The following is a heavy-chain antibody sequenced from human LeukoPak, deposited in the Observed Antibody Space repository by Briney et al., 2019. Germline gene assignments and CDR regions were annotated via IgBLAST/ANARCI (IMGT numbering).Heavy chain of an antibody. D-gene: IGHD6-6*01. J-gene: IGHJ4*02. CDR3: ARVKSIAARWGPFDY. V-gene: IGHV3-33*01. CDR2: IWHDGSKQ. CDR1: GFSFSKYG. Sequence: GGSLRLSCTASGFSFSKYGMHWVRQAPGKGLEWVAVIWHDGSKQHYADFVKGRFTVSRDNSKNTLFLEMNSLRAEDTAVYYCARVKSIAARWGPFDYWGQGTLVTVSS.